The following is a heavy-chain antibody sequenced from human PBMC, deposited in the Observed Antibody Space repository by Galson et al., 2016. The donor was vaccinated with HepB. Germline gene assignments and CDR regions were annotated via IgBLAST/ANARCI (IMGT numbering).Heavy chain of an antibody. J-gene: IGHJ5*02. CDR3: ARAAGQGYSGSGSRLDL. V-gene: IGHV3-21*01. CDR2: INPSSRYI. Sequence: SLRLSCAASGFTFSGYSGNWARQAPGKGLEWISYINPSSRYIYYTASVKGRFTISRDNAKNSLSLQMNSLRGEDTAIYYCARAAGQGYSGSGSRLDLWGLGTLVTVSS. CDR1: GFTFSGYS. D-gene: IGHD3-10*01.